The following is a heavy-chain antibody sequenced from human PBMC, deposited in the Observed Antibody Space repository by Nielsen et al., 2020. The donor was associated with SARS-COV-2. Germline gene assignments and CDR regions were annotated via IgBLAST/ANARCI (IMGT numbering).Heavy chain of an antibody. CDR3: ARAEGSGIDY. D-gene: IGHD3-10*01. J-gene: IGHJ4*02. CDR2: LTWNSGGV. CDR1: GFTFDDYA. Sequence: GGSLRLSCAASGFTFDDYAMNWVRQAPGKGLEWVSSLTWNSGGVGYADSVKGRFTISRDNARNSLHLQMNSLTAEDTAVYYCARAEGSGIDYWGQGTLVTVSS. V-gene: IGHV3-9*01.